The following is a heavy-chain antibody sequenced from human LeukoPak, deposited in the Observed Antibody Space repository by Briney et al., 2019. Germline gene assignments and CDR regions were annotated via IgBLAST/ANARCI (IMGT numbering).Heavy chain of an antibody. CDR3: ARDQSARPDPSKYYYGSGSLIN. CDR2: ISSNGGST. CDR1: GFTFSSYA. D-gene: IGHD3-10*01. Sequence: PGGSLRLSCAASGFTFSSYAMHWVRQAPGKGLEYVSAISSNGGSTYYANSVKGRLTISRDNSKNTLYLQMGSLRAEDMAVYYCARDQSARPDPSKYYYGSGSLINWGQGTLVTVSS. V-gene: IGHV3-64*01. J-gene: IGHJ4*02.